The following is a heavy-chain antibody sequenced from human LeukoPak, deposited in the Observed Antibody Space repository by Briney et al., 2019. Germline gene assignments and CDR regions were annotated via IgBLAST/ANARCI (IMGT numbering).Heavy chain of an antibody. V-gene: IGHV1-2*02. D-gene: IGHD6-19*01. CDR1: GYTFTGYY. J-gene: IGHJ6*03. CDR2: INPNSGGT. CDR3: ARAGIAVAGTMTYYYYYMDV. Sequence: ASVKVSCKASGYTFTGYYMHWVRQAPGQGLEWMGWINPNSGGTNYAQKLQGRVTMTTDTSTSTAYMEMRSLRSDDTAVYYCARAGIAVAGTMTYYYYYMDVWGKGTTVTVSS.